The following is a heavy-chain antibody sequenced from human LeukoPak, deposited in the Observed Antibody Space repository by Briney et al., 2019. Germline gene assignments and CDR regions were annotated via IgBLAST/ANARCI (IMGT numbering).Heavy chain of an antibody. D-gene: IGHD6-19*01. CDR1: GLAVSSYG. CDR2: ISGSGGST. J-gene: IGHJ6*02. Sequence: GLAVSSYGKGCGCQWPGYQQERDSAISGSGGSTYYADSVKGRFTISRDNSKNTLYLQMNSLRAEDTAVYYCAKGSSRWTPYYGMDVWGQETTVTVSS. V-gene: IGHV3-23*01. CDR3: AKGSSRWTPYYGMDV.